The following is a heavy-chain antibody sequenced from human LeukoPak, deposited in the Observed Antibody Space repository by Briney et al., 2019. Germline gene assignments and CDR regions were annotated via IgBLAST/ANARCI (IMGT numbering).Heavy chain of an antibody. Sequence: GGSLRLSCAASGFTFSNYAMTWVRQAPGKGLEWVSSISSSSSYIYYADSVKGRFTISRDNAKNSLYLQMNSLRAEDTAVYYCAGLWDGPGGLWDYWGQGTLVTVSS. D-gene: IGHD3-16*01. V-gene: IGHV3-21*01. J-gene: IGHJ4*02. CDR2: ISSSSSYI. CDR3: AGLWDGPGGLWDY. CDR1: GFTFSNYA.